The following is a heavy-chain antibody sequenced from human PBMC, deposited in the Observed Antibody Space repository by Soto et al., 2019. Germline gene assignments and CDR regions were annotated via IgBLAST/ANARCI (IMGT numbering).Heavy chain of an antibody. CDR3: ARGRVDGGELDL. V-gene: IGHV3-33*01. CDR1: GFTFSTYG. D-gene: IGHD1-26*01. CDR2: IWYDASNK. J-gene: IGHJ4*02. Sequence: VKLVESGGGVVQPGRSLRLSCAASGFTFSTYGMYWVRQAPGKGLEWVAVIWYDASNKYYADSVKGRFTISRDNSENTLYLQMNSLRAEDTAVYYCARGRVDGGELDLWGQGTLVTVSS.